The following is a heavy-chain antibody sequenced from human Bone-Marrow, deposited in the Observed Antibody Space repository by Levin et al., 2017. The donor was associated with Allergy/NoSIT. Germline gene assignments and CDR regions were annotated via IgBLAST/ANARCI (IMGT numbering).Heavy chain of an antibody. J-gene: IGHJ3*01. Sequence: PGGSLRLSCAASGFRFNNFYMSWVRQAPGKGLEWVAYITSGGTNQHYADSVKGRFTISRDNVKKSLYLQMNSLRVEDTAVYYCASPDPYNGDYASYTFDVWGPGTMVTVSS. V-gene: IGHV3-11*01. CDR3: ASPDPYNGDYASYTFDV. D-gene: IGHD4-17*01. CDR2: ITSGGTNQ. CDR1: GFRFNNFY.